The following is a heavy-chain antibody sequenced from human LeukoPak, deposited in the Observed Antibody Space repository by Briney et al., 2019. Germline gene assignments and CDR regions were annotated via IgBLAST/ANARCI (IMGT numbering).Heavy chain of an antibody. D-gene: IGHD3-3*01. CDR3: ARDVYYDFWSGAPAFDI. CDR2: ISSSGSTI. V-gene: IGHV3-11*01. Sequence: PGGSLRLSCAASGFTFSDYYMSWIRQAPGKGLEWVSYISSSGSTIYYADSVKGRFTISRDNAKNSLYLQMNSLRAEDTAVYYCARDVYYDFWSGAPAFDIWGQGTMVTVSS. J-gene: IGHJ3*02. CDR1: GFTFSDYY.